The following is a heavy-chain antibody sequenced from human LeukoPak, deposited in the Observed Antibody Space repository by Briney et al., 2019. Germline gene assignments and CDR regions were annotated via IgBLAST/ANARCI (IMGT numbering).Heavy chain of an antibody. CDR3: SRSAYYDGSGNYYDY. V-gene: IGHV3-74*01. J-gene: IGHJ4*02. CDR1: GFAFSSYW. D-gene: IGHD3-22*01. Sequence: PGGSLRLSCAASGFAFSSYWMHWVRQAPGKGLVWVSRISDGGSTTTYAESVKGRFTISRDNAKNTLYLQMNGLRAEDTAVYYCSRSAYYDGSGNYYDYWGQGTLVTVSS. CDR2: ISDGGSTT.